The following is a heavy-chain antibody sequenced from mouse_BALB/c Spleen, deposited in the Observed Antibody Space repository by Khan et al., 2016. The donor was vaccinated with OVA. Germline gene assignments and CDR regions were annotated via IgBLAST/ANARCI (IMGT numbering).Heavy chain of an antibody. J-gene: IGHJ4*01. CDR3: ARSFITTAALDAMDY. V-gene: IGHV1S137*01. D-gene: IGHD1-1*01. Sequence: QVQLQQSGAELVWPGVSVRISCKASGYTFTDYTLHWVKQSHAKSLEWIGIISAYSGDAKYNQKFKDKATMTVDKSSNTAYMELARLTSDDSAVYYCARSFITTAALDAMDYWGQGTSVTVSS. CDR2: ISAYSGDA. CDR1: GYTFTDYT.